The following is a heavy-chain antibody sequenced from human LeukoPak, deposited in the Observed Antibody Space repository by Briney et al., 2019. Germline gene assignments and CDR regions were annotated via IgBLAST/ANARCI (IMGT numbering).Heavy chain of an antibody. D-gene: IGHD3-22*01. Sequence: ASVKVSCKASGYTFNGYYMHWVRQAPGQGLEWMGRINPNSGGTNYAQKFQGRVTMTRDTSISTAYMEVSRLTSDDTAVYYCARDAAHQATVVVTNEPRGTPGAADYWGQGTLVTVSS. CDR3: ARDAAHQATVVVTNEPRGTPGAADY. J-gene: IGHJ4*02. V-gene: IGHV1-2*06. CDR2: INPNSGGT. CDR1: GYTFNGYY.